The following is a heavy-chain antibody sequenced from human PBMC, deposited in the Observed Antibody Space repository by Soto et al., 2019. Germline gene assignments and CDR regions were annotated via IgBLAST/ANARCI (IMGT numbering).Heavy chain of an antibody. CDR2: IIPIFGSA. CDR1: GGTFSSYA. D-gene: IGHD2-21*02. V-gene: IGHV1-69*13. CDR3: ATRGPCGGDYYLDY. J-gene: IGHJ4*02. Sequence: SVKVSCKASGGTFSSYAISWVRQAPGQGLEWMGGIIPIFGSANYAQKFQGRVTITADESTSTAYMELSSLRSEDTAVYYCATRGPCGGDYYLDYWGQGTLVTVSS.